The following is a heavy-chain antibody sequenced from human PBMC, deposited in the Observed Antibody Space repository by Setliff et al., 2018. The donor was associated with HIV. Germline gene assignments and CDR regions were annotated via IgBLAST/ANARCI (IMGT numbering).Heavy chain of an antibody. CDR3: ARGPQYNFWGGYLGL. CDR2: IDSDGSDT. Sequence: GESLKISCAASGLTFSNYWMHWVRQAPGKGLEWVSRIDSDGSDTNYADSVRGRFTSSRDNAKNTVYLQLTSRRAEDTAVYYCARGPQYNFWGGYLGLWGQGTLVTVSS. CDR1: GLTFSNYW. J-gene: IGHJ4*02. D-gene: IGHD3-3*01. V-gene: IGHV3-74*01.